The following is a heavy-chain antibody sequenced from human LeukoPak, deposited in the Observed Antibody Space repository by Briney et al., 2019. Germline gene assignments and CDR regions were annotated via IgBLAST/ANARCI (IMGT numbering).Heavy chain of an antibody. V-gene: IGHV1-18*01. CDR2: ISAYNGNT. CDR1: GYTFTSYG. D-gene: IGHD6-13*01. J-gene: IGHJ5*02. CDR3: ARTSIAAADPNWFDP. Sequence: ASVKVSCKASGYTFTSYGISWVRQAPGQGLEWMGWISAYNGNTNYAQKLQGRVTMTTDTSTSTAYMELRSLRSDDTAVYYCARTSIAAADPNWFDPWGQGTLVTVSS.